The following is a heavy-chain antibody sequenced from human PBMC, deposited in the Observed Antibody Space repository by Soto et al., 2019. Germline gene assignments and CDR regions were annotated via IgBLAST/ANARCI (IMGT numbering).Heavy chain of an antibody. J-gene: IGHJ4*02. CDR2: ISGSGGST. CDR3: AKDRGSSSWYYDY. Sequence: EVQLLESGGGLVQPGGSLRLSCAASGFTFSSYAMSWVRQAPGKGLEWVSAISGSGGSTYYADSVKGRFTISRDKSKNTLYLQMNSLRAEDTAVYYCAKDRGSSSWYYDYWGQGTLVTVSS. CDR1: GFTFSSYA. V-gene: IGHV3-23*01. D-gene: IGHD6-13*01.